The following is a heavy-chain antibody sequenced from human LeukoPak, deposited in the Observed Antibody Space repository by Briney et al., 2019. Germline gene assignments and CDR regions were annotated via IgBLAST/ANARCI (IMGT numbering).Heavy chain of an antibody. Sequence: ASVKVSCKASRYTFTSHDINWVRQAPGQGLEWMGWISAYNGNTNYAQKLQGRVTMTTDTSTSTAYMELRSLRSDDTAVYYCARDSSPGFDYWGQGTLVTVSS. D-gene: IGHD2-15*01. J-gene: IGHJ4*02. V-gene: IGHV1-18*01. CDR1: RYTFTSHD. CDR2: ISAYNGNT. CDR3: ARDSSPGFDY.